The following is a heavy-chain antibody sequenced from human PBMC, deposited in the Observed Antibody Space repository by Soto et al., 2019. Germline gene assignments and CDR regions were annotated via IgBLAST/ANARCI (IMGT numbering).Heavy chain of an antibody. Sequence: QVQLQESGPGLVKPSETLSLTCTVSGDSVSSYKWSWIRQTPGKGLEWIGYIDNNGGTSYNPSLRSRVTMSTDTPTKHFALRLNSVTAADTAVYYGVRQGFGALHGLVDVWGQGTTVTVSS. CDR2: IDNNGGT. J-gene: IGHJ6*02. V-gene: IGHV4-59*08. CDR1: GDSVSSYK. D-gene: IGHD3-10*01. CDR3: VRQGFGALHGLVDV.